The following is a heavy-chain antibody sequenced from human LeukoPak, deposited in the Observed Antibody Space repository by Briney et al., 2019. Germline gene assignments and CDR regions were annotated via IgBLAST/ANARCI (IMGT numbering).Heavy chain of an antibody. J-gene: IGHJ4*02. Sequence: GESLRLSCAASGFTFSSYNMNWVRQAPGKGLEWVSSISGNSYHIYYADSVKGRFTISRDNAKSSLYLQMNSLSAEDTAVYYCATDSWLADWGQGTLVTVSS. V-gene: IGHV3-21*06. D-gene: IGHD5-24*01. CDR1: GFTFSSYN. CDR3: ATDSWLAD. CDR2: ISGNSYHI.